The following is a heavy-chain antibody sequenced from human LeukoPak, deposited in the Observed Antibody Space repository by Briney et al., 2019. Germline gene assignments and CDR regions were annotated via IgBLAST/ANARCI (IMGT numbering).Heavy chain of an antibody. Sequence: PGGSLRLSCAASGFTFSSYVMSWVRQAPGKGLEWVSAISGSGGSTYYADSVKGRFTISRDNSKNTLYLQMNSLRAEDTAVYYCAGKGLVGTYYYYYMDVWGKGTTVTVSS. D-gene: IGHD1-14*01. CDR1: GFTFSSYV. CDR3: AGKGLVGTYYYYYMDV. V-gene: IGHV3-23*01. J-gene: IGHJ6*03. CDR2: ISGSGGST.